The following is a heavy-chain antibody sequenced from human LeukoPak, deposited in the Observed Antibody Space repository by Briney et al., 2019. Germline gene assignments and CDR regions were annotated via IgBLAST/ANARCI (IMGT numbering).Heavy chain of an antibody. CDR3: ARDRGYYDSSGLNWFDP. J-gene: IGHJ5*02. D-gene: IGHD3-22*01. CDR2: IYYSGST. CDR1: GGSISSSSYY. V-gene: IGHV4-39*07. Sequence: SETLSLTCTVSGGSISSSSYYWGWIRQPPGKGLEWIGSIYYSGSTYYNPYLKSRVPISVDTSKNQFSLKLSSVTAAETAVYYCARDRGYYDSSGLNWFDPWGQGTLVTVSS.